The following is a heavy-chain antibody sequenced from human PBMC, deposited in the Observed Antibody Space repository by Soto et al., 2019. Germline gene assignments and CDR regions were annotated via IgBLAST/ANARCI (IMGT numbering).Heavy chain of an antibody. CDR1: GGTFSSYA. CDR2: IIPIFGTA. J-gene: IGHJ6*02. CDR3: ARHVPAAGYYYGMDV. V-gene: IGHV1-69*12. Sequence: QVQLVQSGAEVKKPGYSVKVSCKASGGTFSSYAISWVRQAPGQGLEWMGGIIPIFGTANYAQKFQGRVTISADESTSTAYMELSTLRSEDTAVYYCARHVPAAGYYYGMDVWGQGTTVTVSS. D-gene: IGHD2-2*01.